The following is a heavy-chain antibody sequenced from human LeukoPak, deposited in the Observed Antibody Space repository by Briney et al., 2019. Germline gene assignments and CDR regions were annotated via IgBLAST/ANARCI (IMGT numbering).Heavy chain of an antibody. CDR3: ARDGALAYCGGDCVDY. CDR1: GGSISSSSYY. V-gene: IGHV4-39*07. D-gene: IGHD2-21*02. J-gene: IGHJ4*02. CDR2: IYDSGSI. Sequence: PSETLSLTCTVSGGSISSSSYYWGWIRQPPGKGLEWIGSIYDSGSIYYNPSLKSRVTISVDTSKTQFSLKLSSVTAADTAVYYCARDGALAYCGGDCVDYWGRGTLVTVSS.